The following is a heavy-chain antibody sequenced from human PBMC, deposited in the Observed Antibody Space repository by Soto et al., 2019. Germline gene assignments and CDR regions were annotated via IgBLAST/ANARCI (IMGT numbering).Heavy chain of an antibody. CDR2: ISYDGSNK. J-gene: IGHJ6*02. D-gene: IGHD3-22*01. CDR1: GFTFSSYG. CDR3: AKELGITMIVVVPPNYGMDV. V-gene: IGHV3-30*18. Sequence: HPGGSLRLSCAASGFTFSSYGMHWGRQAPGKVLEWVAVISYDGSNKYYADSVKGRFTISRDNSKNTLYLQMNSLRAEDTAVYYCAKELGITMIVVVPPNYGMDVWGQGTTVTVSS.